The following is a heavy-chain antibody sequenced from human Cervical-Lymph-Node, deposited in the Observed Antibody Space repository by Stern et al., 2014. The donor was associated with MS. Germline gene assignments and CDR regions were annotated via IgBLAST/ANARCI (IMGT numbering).Heavy chain of an antibody. CDR2: ITPLFGTT. D-gene: IGHD2-2*01. CDR1: GDTFISYS. Sequence: DQLVESGAEVKRPGSSVKVSCKVSGDTFISYSFSWVRQAPGQGLEWMGGITPLFGTTIYAQQLQGRFTITADESSSTVFLELTSLTSQDTALYYCARGGVVPADTTWFDPWGQGTPVTVSS. V-gene: IGHV1-69*01. J-gene: IGHJ5*02. CDR3: ARGGVVPADTTWFDP.